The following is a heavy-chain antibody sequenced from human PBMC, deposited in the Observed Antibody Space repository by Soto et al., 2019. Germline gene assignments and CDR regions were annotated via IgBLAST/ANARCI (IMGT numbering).Heavy chain of an antibody. V-gene: IGHV3-30-3*01. D-gene: IGHD3-16*01. CDR3: AIVGGDWFDP. CDR1: GFTFSSYA. J-gene: IGHJ5*02. CDR2: ISYDGSNK. Sequence: QAGGSLRLSCAASGFTFSSYAMHWVRQAPGKGLEWVAVISYDGSNKYYADSVKGRFTISRDNSKNTLYLQMNSLRAEDTAVYYCAIVGGDWFDPWGQGTLVTVSS.